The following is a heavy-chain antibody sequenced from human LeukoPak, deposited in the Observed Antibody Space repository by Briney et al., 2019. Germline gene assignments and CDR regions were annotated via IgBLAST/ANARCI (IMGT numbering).Heavy chain of an antibody. J-gene: IGHJ5*02. Sequence: SETLSLTCTVSGGSISSYYWSWNRQPPGKGLEWIGYIYYSGSTNYNPSLKSRVTISVDTSKNQFSLKLSSVTAADTAVYYCARGGSLNPYNWFDPWGQGTLVTVSS. V-gene: IGHV4-59*01. CDR2: IYYSGST. CDR3: ARGGSLNPYNWFDP. D-gene: IGHD6-13*01. CDR1: GGSISSYY.